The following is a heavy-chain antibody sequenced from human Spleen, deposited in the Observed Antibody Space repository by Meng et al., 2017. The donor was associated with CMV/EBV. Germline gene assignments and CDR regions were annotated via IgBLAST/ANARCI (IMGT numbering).Heavy chain of an antibody. V-gene: IGHV4-34*01. Sequence: SETLSLTCTVSGGSISSYYWSWIRQPPGKGLEWIGEINHSGSTNYNPSLKSRVTISLDTSKNQFSLNLRSVTAADTAVYYCARDLSNWNHNWFDPWGQGTLVTVSS. D-gene: IGHD1-1*01. CDR1: GGSISSYY. CDR2: INHSGST. J-gene: IGHJ5*02. CDR3: ARDLSNWNHNWFDP.